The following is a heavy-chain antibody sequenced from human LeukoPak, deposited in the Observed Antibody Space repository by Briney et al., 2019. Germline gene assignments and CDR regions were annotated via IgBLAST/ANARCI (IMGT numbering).Heavy chain of an antibody. J-gene: IGHJ6*03. CDR2: IYYSGST. D-gene: IGHD5-18*01. CDR1: GGSISSYY. V-gene: IGHV4-59*01. Sequence: SETLSLTCAVSGGSISSYYWSWIRQPPGMGRAWIGDIYYSGSTNYNPSLKSRVTISVDTSKNQFSLKLSSVTAADTAVYYCARGKASGYSYGYYYYYYMDVWGKGTTVTVSS. CDR3: ARGKASGYSYGYYYYYYMDV.